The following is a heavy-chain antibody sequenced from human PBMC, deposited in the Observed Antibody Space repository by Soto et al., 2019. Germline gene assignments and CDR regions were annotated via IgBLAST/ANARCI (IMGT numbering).Heavy chain of an antibody. CDR1: GGSMSSGDYY. V-gene: IGHV4-30-4*01. CDR2: IYYSGST. J-gene: IGHJ6*02. D-gene: IGHD2-2*01. Sequence: SEILSLTCTVSGGSMSSGDYYWSWIRLPPGKGLEWIGYIYYSGSTYYNPSLKSRVTISVDTSKNQFSLKLSSVTAADTAVYYCARDIVLVPADASYYYYYGMDVWGQGTTVTVSS. CDR3: ARDIVLVPADASYYYYYGMDV.